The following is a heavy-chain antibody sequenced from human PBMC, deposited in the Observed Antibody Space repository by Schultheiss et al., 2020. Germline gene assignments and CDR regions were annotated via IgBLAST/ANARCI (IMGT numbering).Heavy chain of an antibody. J-gene: IGHJ4*02. CDR1: GGSISNSRHY. CDR2: IYYSGST. V-gene: IGHV4-39*07. CDR3: AREPLARVFDY. Sequence: GSLRLSCTVSGGSISNSRHYWGWIRQPPGKGLEWIGSIYYSGSTHYNPSLKSRVTVSVDPSKNQLSLKLTSVTAADTAVYYCAREPLARVFDYWGQGTLVTVSS.